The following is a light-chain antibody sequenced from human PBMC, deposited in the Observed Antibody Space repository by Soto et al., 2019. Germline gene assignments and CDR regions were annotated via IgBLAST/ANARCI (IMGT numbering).Light chain of an antibody. J-gene: IGKJ4*01. CDR3: QQASSFPLT. Sequence: EIVMTQSPATLSVSPGERATLSCRASQSVSTNLAWYQQKPGQAPRLLIYDASTRATGIPAKFSGSGSGTEFTLTISSLQSEDFATYYCQQASSFPLTFGGGTKVQIK. CDR1: QSVSTN. V-gene: IGKV3D-15*01. CDR2: DAS.